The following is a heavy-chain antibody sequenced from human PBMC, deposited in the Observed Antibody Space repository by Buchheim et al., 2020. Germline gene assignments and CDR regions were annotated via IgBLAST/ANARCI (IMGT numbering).Heavy chain of an antibody. D-gene: IGHD4-23*01. Sequence: EVQLLESGGALVQPGGSLRLSCAASGFTFSSCAMAWVRQAPGKGLEWVSTLSVSGATNYADSVKGRFTISKAMSKNTLLLEMNSLRAEDTALYHCAKEPVVLARGLEDWGQGTL. CDR2: LSVSGAT. V-gene: IGHV3-23*01. CDR1: GFTFSSCA. CDR3: AKEPVVLARGLED. J-gene: IGHJ4*02.